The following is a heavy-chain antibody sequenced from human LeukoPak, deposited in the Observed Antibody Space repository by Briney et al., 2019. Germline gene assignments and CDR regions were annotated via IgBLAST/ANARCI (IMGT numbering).Heavy chain of an antibody. CDR1: GFTFSSHA. CDR2: ISSSGGST. Sequence: PGGSLRLSCAASGFTFSSHAMSWVRQAPGKGLEWVSTISSSGGSTNYADSVKGRFTISRDNSKNTLYLRMNSLRAEDTAVYYCAKSSPSGSYLYYFDYWGQGTLVTVSS. D-gene: IGHD1-26*01. J-gene: IGHJ4*02. V-gene: IGHV3-23*01. CDR3: AKSSPSGSYLYYFDY.